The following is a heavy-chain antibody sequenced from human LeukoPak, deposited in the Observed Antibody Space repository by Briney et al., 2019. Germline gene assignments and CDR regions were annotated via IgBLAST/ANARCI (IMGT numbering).Heavy chain of an antibody. CDR3: ARPSSGYIDFDY. CDR1: GFTVSSNN. V-gene: IGHV3-66*04. CDR2: IYSGGST. D-gene: IGHD3-22*01. J-gene: IGHJ4*02. Sequence: GGSLRLSCAASGFTVSSNNMSWVRQAPGKGLEWVSVIYSGGSTYYADSVKGRFTISRDNAKNTLYLQMNSLRAEDTAVYYCARPSSGYIDFDYWGQGTLVTVSS.